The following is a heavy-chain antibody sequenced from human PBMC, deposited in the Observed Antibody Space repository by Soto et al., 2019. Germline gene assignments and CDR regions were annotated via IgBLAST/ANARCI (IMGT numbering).Heavy chain of an antibody. CDR1: GYSFTSYW. CDR3: ARHVHGSGSYYDRWLHPMDV. CDR2: IYPGDSDT. J-gene: IGHJ6*02. V-gene: IGHV5-51*01. Sequence: GESLKISCKGSGYSFTSYWIGWVRQMPGKGLEWMGIIYPGDSDTRYSPSCQGQVTISADKSISTAYLQWSSLKASDTAMYYGARHVHGSGSYYDRWLHPMDVWGQGTTVTVSS. D-gene: IGHD3-10*01.